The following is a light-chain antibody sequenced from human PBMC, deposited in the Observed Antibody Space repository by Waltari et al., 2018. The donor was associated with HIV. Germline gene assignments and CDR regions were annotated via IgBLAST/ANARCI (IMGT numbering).Light chain of an antibody. Sequence: EIVLTQSPATLSLSPGETATLSCRASQTVSTFLAWYQQKPGQSPRLLISGVSARAPGIPVRFSGSGSETDFTLTISGLEPDDFAVYFCQQRKCLYTFGQGTKVEI. V-gene: IGKV3-11*01. CDR3: QQRKCLYT. CDR2: GVS. CDR1: QTVSTF. J-gene: IGKJ2*01.